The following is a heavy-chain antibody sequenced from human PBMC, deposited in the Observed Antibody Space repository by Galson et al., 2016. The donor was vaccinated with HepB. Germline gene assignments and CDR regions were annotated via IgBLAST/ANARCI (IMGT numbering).Heavy chain of an antibody. CDR1: GYTLGDYG. J-gene: IGHJ4*02. D-gene: IGHD3/OR15-3a*01. CDR3: AREFFQEGTDFYYLDS. Sequence: SCKASGYTLGDYGISWVRQAPGQGLEWMGWINTDNLKTNYAQKLQGRVTMTTDTATNTAYMDLGSLRSDDTAVYFCAREFFQEGTDFYYLDSWGQGTLVTVSS. CDR2: INTDNLKT. V-gene: IGHV1-18*01.